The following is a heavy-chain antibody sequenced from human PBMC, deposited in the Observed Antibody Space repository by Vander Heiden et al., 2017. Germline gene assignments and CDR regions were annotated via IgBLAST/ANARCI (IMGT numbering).Heavy chain of an antibody. CDR3: ARGRPYCTNGVCSRWFDP. V-gene: IGHV4-34*01. CDR1: GGSFSGYS. J-gene: IGHJ5*02. CDR2: INHSGST. D-gene: IGHD2-8*01. Sequence: QVQLQQWGAGLLKPSETLSLTCAVYGGSFSGYSWSWIRQPPGKGLEGIGEINHSGSTNYNPSLKSRVTISVDTSKNQFSLKLSSVTAADTAVYYCARGRPYCTNGVCSRWFDPWGQGTLVTVSS.